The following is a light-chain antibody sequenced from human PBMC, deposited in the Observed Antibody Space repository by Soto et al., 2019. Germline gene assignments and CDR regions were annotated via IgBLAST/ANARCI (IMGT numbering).Light chain of an antibody. V-gene: IGKV3-15*01. CDR3: QQYSNWPPLT. CDR1: QSVSRK. CDR2: GAS. Sequence: EVVVTQSPATLSVSLGERATLSCRASQSVSRKLAWYQQQPGQAPRLLIYGASTRATGVPPRFSGSGSGTDFTLTISSLQPEDFAVYYCQQYSNWPPLTFGGGTKVEIK. J-gene: IGKJ4*01.